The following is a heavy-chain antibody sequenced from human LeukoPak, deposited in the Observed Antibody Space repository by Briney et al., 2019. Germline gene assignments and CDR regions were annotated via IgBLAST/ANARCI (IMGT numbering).Heavy chain of an antibody. Sequence: SETLSLTCTVSGGSISSNYYWGWIRQPPGKGLEWIVSFFYSGSTYYNPSLKSRVTISVDTSKNQFSLRLTSVTAADTAVYYCTRGLYSSGWYPHFEFWGQGLLVTVSS. V-gene: IGHV4-39*01. CDR1: GGSISSNYY. J-gene: IGHJ4*02. CDR2: FFYSGST. D-gene: IGHD6-19*01. CDR3: TRGLYSSGWYPHFEF.